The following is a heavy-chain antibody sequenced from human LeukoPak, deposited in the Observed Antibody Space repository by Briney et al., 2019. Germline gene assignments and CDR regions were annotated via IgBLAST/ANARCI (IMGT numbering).Heavy chain of an antibody. V-gene: IGHV1-2*02. CDR1: GYTFTGYY. J-gene: IGHJ6*03. D-gene: IGHD1-1*01. Sequence: ASVKVSCKASGYTFTGYYMHWVRQAPGQGLEWMGWINPNSGGTNYAQKFQGRVTMTRDTSITTAYMELTSLRSDDTAVYYCASGTVRRNTDPTYYYYYYMDVWGKGTTVTISS. CDR2: INPNSGGT. CDR3: ASGTVRRNTDPTYYYYYYMDV.